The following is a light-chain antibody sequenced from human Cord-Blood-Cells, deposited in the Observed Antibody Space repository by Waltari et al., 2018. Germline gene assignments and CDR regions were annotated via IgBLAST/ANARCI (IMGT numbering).Light chain of an antibody. Sequence: QSALTQPAHVSGSPGQSITISCTGTSSDVGGYTYVSWYQQHPGKAPKLMIYDVSNRPSGVSNRFSGSKSGNTASLTISGLQAEDEADYYCSSYTSSSTYVFGTGTKVTVL. CDR3: SSYTSSSTYV. CDR1: SSDVGGYTY. J-gene: IGLJ1*01. CDR2: DVS. V-gene: IGLV2-14*01.